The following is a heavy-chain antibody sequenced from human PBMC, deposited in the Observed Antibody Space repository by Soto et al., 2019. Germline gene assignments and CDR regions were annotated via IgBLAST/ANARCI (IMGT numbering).Heavy chain of an antibody. CDR2: MNPNSGNT. CDR3: ARVYGILYYMDV. J-gene: IGHJ6*03. Sequence: ASVKVSCKASGYTFTSYDINWVRQATGQGLEWMGWMNPNSGNTGYAQKFQGRVTMTRNTSISTAYMELSSLRSEDTAVYYCARVYGILYYMDVWGKGTTVTVSS. D-gene: IGHD1-26*01. CDR1: GYTFTSYD. V-gene: IGHV1-8*01.